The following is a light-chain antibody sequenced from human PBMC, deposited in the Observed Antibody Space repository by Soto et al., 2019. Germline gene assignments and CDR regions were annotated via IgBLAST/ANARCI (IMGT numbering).Light chain of an antibody. CDR2: AAS. J-gene: IGKJ4*01. CDR3: QQSYSTPST. CDR1: QSISSY. V-gene: IGKV1-39*01. Sequence: DIQMTQSPSALSASVGDRVTITCRASQSISSYLNWYQQKPGKAPQLLIYAASSLQSGDPSRFSGSGSGTDFTLTISSMQPEDFETYYCQQSYSTPSTFGGGTKVEIK.